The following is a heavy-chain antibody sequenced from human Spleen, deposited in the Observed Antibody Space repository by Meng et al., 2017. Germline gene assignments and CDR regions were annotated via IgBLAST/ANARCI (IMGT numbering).Heavy chain of an antibody. V-gene: IGHV3-48*04. CDR1: GFTFSSYW. Sequence: GESLKISCAASGFTFSSYWMSWVRQAPGKGLEWVSYISSSGTTRYYADSVKGRFTISRDNAKNSLYLQMNSLRAEDTAVYYCARSTPRTYYYASGFDFWGQGTLVTVSS. CDR3: ARSTPRTYYYASGFDF. J-gene: IGHJ4*02. CDR2: ISSSGTTR. D-gene: IGHD3-10*01.